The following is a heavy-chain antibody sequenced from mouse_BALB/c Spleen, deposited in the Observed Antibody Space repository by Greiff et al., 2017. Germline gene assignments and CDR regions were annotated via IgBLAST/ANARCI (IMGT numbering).Heavy chain of an antibody. CDR2: ISSGGSYT. V-gene: IGHV5-9-4*01. D-gene: IGHD2-1*01. CDR3: ARWGYGKGAMDY. Sequence: DVKLVESGGGLVKPGGSLKLSCAASGFTFSSYAMSWVRQSPEKRLEWVAEISSGGSYTYYPDTVTGRFTISRDNAKNTLYLEMSSLRSEDTAMYYCARWGYGKGAMDYWGQGTSVTVAS. J-gene: IGHJ4*01. CDR1: GFTFSSYA.